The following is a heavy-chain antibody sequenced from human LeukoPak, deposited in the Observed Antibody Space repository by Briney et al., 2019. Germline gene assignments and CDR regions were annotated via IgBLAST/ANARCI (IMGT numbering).Heavy chain of an antibody. V-gene: IGHV3-64*01. CDR3: ARGPDYTNYDYWSGYYTF. Sequence: GGSLRLSCAASGFTFSTYAMHWVRQAPGKGLEYVSAISTNGDSTYYAKFVTGRFTISRDNSNNTLYLQMGSLRAEDMAVYYCARGPDYTNYDYWSGYYTFWGQGTLVTVSS. J-gene: IGHJ4*02. CDR2: ISTNGDST. D-gene: IGHD3-3*01. CDR1: GFTFSTYA.